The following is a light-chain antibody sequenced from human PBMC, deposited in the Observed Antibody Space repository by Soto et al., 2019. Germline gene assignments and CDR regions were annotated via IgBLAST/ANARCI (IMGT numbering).Light chain of an antibody. Sequence: DIQMTQSPSTLSASVGDRVTVTGRASQFIDRWLAWYQQKPGKAPQYLIFDASSLYGGVPLRFSGSGSGTEFTLTITSLQPDDSATYYCLQYSGSSYTFGQGTKVDIK. V-gene: IGKV1-5*01. CDR2: DAS. CDR3: LQYSGSSYT. CDR1: QFIDRW. J-gene: IGKJ2*01.